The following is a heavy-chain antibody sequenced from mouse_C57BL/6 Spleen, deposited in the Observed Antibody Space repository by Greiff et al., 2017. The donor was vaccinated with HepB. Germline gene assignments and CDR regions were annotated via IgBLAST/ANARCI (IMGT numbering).Heavy chain of an antibody. Sequence: QVQLKQPGAELVKPGASVKLSCKASGYTFTSYWMHWVKQRPGRGLEWIGRIDPNSGGTKYNEKFKSKATLTVDKPSSTAYMQLSSLTSEASAVYDCARSGYDGSSYHYYAMDYWGQGTSVTVSS. CDR3: ARSGYDGSSYHYYAMDY. V-gene: IGHV1-72*01. CDR2: IDPNSGGT. D-gene: IGHD1-1*01. J-gene: IGHJ4*01. CDR1: GYTFTSYW.